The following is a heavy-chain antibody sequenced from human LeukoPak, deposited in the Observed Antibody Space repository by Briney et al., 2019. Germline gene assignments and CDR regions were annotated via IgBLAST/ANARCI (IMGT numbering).Heavy chain of an antibody. CDR2: ISGSGST. CDR1: GGSINSY. D-gene: IGHD3-10*01. Sequence: SETLSLTCTVSGGSINSYWSWMRQPAGKGLEWIGRISGSGSTTYNPSLKSRLSISIDTSKNQFSLKLMSVTAADTAVYYCARDSGTTGEGKFDPWVQATLVTVCS. CDR3: ARDSGTTGEGKFDP. J-gene: IGHJ5*02. V-gene: IGHV4-4*07.